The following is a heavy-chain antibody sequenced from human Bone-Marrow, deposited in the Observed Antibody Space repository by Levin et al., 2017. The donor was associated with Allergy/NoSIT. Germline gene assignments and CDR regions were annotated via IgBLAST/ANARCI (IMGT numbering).Heavy chain of an antibody. V-gene: IGHV3-21*01. J-gene: IGHJ5*02. Sequence: PGGSLRLSCAASGFTFSSYSMNWVRQAPGKGLDWVSSITSSGSYIYYADSVHGRFTISRDNAKNSLYLQMNSLRAADTAVYYCARGLEYSGLPWGQGTLVTVSS. CDR3: ARGLEYSGLP. CDR1: GFTFSSYS. CDR2: ITSSGSYI. D-gene: IGHD5-12*01.